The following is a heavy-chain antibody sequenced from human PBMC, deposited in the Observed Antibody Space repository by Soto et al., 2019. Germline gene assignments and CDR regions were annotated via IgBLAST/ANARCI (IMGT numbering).Heavy chain of an antibody. Sequence: PETLSLTCAVSGGSISSSNWWSWVRQPPGKGLEWIGEIYHSGSTNYNPSLKSRVTISVDKSKNQFSLKLSSVTAADTAVYYCAKDGVATIQTLPKYEYCFDYWGQGTLVT. D-gene: IGHD5-12*01. CDR3: AKDGVATIQTLPKYEYCFDY. CDR1: GGSISSSNW. J-gene: IGHJ4*02. V-gene: IGHV4-4*03. CDR2: IYHSGST.